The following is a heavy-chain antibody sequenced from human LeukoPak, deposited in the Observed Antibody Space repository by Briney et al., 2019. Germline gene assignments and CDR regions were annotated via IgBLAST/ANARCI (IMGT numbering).Heavy chain of an antibody. Sequence: SETLSLTCAVYGGSFSGYYWSWIRQPPGKGLEWIGEINHSGSTNYNPSLKGRVTISVDTSKNQFSLKLSSVTAADTAAYYCARGYYDREVWFDPWGQGTLVTVSS. J-gene: IGHJ5*02. V-gene: IGHV4-34*01. CDR3: ARGYYDREVWFDP. CDR1: GGSFSGYY. CDR2: INHSGST. D-gene: IGHD3-10*02.